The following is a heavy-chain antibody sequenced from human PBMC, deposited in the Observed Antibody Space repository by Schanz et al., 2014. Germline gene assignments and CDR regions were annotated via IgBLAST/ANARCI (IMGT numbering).Heavy chain of an antibody. CDR1: GFTFSAYY. Sequence: EVQLVESGGGLVQPGGSLRLSCAASGFTFSAYYMDWVRQAPGKGLEWVSAISGSGGSTYYADSVRGRFTISRDNSKNTLYLQMNSLRAEDTAVYYCARGGPAYYFDDWGQGTLVIVSS. V-gene: IGHV3-23*04. CDR3: ARGGPAYYFDD. CDR2: ISGSGGST. J-gene: IGHJ4*02.